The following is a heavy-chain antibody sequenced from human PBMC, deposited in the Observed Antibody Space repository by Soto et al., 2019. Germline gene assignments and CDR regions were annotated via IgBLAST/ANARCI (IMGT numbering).Heavy chain of an antibody. CDR3: ARDYYYDTTGPPDF. CDR1: GYTFTNYG. Sequence: ASVKVSCKASGYTFTNYGISWVRQAPSQGLEWMGWISTFNANTHYARKFQGRVIMTADTSTSTAYMDLTSLRSDDTAVYYCARDYYYDTTGPPDFWGQGTLVTVSS. V-gene: IGHV1-18*01. CDR2: ISTFNANT. J-gene: IGHJ4*02. D-gene: IGHD3-22*01.